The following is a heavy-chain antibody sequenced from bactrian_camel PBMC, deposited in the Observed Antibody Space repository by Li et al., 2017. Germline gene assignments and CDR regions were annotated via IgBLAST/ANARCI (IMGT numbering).Heavy chain of an antibody. CDR3: VDDCYGSRYYLARRTNV. V-gene: IGHV3S53*01. CDR2: IFTSDDST. J-gene: IGHJ4*01. D-gene: IGHD6*01. Sequence: HVQLVESGGGSVQAGGSLNLSCAASGYSSIVNCMGWYRQGIGEEREGVAAIFTSDDSTYYTDSVKGRFTISRENDKNTVYLQMNNLKPEDTAMYYCVDDCYGSRYYLARRTNVWGQGTQVT. CDR1: GYSSIVNC.